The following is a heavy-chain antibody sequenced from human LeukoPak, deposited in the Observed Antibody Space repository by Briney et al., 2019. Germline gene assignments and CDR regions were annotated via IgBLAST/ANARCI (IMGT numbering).Heavy chain of an antibody. Sequence: GGSLRLSCAASGFTFSSYDMTWVRQAPGRGLEWVSSIRPSGDNTYYGDSVKGRFTISRDNAKNSLDLQMNSLRVEDTAIYYCVKVAKYYYGSETYYFFEHWGQGTPVTASS. J-gene: IGHJ4*02. CDR2: IRPSGDNT. CDR3: VKVAKYYYGSETYYFFEH. D-gene: IGHD3-10*01. V-gene: IGHV3-23*01. CDR1: GFTFSSYD.